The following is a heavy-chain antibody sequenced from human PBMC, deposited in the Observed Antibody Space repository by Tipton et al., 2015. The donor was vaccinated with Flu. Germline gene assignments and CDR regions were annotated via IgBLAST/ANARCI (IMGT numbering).Heavy chain of an antibody. J-gene: IGHJ3*02. Sequence: QVQLVQSGAEVKKPGASVKVSCKASGYTFTGYYMHWVRQAPGQGLEWMGWISAYNGNTNYAQKLQGRVTMTTDTSTSTAYMELRSLRSDDTAVYYCARWGAVVATGEAGAFDIWSKGTMGTVSS. CDR2: ISAYNGNT. D-gene: IGHD7-27*01. CDR3: ARWGAVVATGEAGAFDI. V-gene: IGHV1-18*04. CDR1: GYTFTGYY.